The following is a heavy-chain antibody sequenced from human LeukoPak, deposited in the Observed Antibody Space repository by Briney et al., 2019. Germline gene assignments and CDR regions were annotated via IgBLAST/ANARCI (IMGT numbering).Heavy chain of an antibody. CDR2: IKSKTDGGTT. J-gene: IGHJ4*02. CDR3: TTPSLYGDYLH. D-gene: IGHD4-17*01. CDR1: GLTFSNAL. Sequence: GGSLRLSCAASGLTFSNALMSWVRQAPGKGWEWVGRIKSKTDGGTTDYAAPVKGRFTVSRDDSKSTLYLEMNTLKTEDTAVYYCTTPSLYGDYLHWGQGTLVTVSS. V-gene: IGHV3-15*01.